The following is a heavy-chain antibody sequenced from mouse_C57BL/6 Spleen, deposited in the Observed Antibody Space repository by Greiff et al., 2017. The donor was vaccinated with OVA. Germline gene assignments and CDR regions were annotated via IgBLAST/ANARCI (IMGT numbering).Heavy chain of an antibody. D-gene: IGHD1-1*01. CDR1: GYTFTSYW. CDR3: ARISGSSGAY. CDR2: IDPSDSYT. J-gene: IGHJ3*01. V-gene: IGHV1-59*01. Sequence: QVQLQQPGAELVRPGTSVKLSCKASGYTFTSYWMHWVKQRPGQGLEWIGVIDPSDSYTNYNQKFKGKATLTVDTSSSTAYMQLSSLTSEDSAVYYCARISGSSGAYGGQGTRVTVSA.